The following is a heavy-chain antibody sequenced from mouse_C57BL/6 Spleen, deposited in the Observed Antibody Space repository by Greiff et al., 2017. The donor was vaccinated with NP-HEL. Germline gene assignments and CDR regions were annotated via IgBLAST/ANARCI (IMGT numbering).Heavy chain of an antibody. J-gene: IGHJ1*03. CDR1: GFTFSDYG. CDR2: ISSGSSTI. V-gene: IGHV5-17*01. D-gene: IGHD3-1*01. CDR3: ARRAFHWYFDV. Sequence: EVKLVESGGGLVKPGGSLKLSCAASGFTFSDYGMHWVRQAPEKGLEWVAYISSGSSTIYYADTVKGRFTISRDNAKNTLFLRMTSLRSEDTAMYYCARRAFHWYFDVWGTGTTVTVSS.